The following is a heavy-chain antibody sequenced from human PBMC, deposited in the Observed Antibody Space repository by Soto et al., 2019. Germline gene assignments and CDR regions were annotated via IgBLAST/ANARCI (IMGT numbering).Heavy chain of an antibody. V-gene: IGHV4-31*03. CDR2: INYSGTT. CDR3: ARDSTPYYYDSSGPLPHAFDI. D-gene: IGHD3-22*01. CDR1: GGSINSGGYY. J-gene: IGHJ3*02. Sequence: QLQESGPGLVKPSETLSLMCTVSGGSINSGGYYWSWIRQHPGKGLEWIGNINYSGTTYYNPSLQSRVAISGDTSNNHFSLRLSSVTAADTAVYYCARDSTPYYYDSSGPLPHAFDIWGRGTMVTVSS.